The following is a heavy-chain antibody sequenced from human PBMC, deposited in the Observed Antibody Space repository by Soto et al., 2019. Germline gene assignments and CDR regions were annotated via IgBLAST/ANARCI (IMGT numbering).Heavy chain of an antibody. CDR2: MNPSSGDS. D-gene: IGHD2-15*01. Sequence: QVQLVQSGAEVKKPGASVKVSCEASGYPFTAFDINWVRQAAGQGLEWMGWMNPSSGDSAFAQRFQDRITMTRTTSISTAYMERSRRTSDDTAVYYCVRQPGGVATPGDDYWGQGTLVSVSS. V-gene: IGHV1-8*01. CDR1: GYPFTAFD. CDR3: VRQPGGVATPGDDY. J-gene: IGHJ4*02.